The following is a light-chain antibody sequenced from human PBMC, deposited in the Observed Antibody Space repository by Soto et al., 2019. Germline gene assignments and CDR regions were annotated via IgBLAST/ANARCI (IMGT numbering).Light chain of an antibody. CDR2: EVS. V-gene: IGLV2-14*01. CDR1: SSDVGGYKY. J-gene: IGLJ2*01. CDR3: SSYTTSSTLV. Sequence: QSALTQPASVSGSPGQSITISCTGTSSDVGGYKYVSWYQQHPGKAPKLIIYEVSNRPSGISNRFSGSKSGSTASLAISGLQAEDEADYYCSSYTTSSTLVFGGGTKVTVL.